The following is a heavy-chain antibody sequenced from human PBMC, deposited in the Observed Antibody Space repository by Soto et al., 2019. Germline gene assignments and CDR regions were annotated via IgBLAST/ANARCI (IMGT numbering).Heavy chain of an antibody. J-gene: IGHJ6*02. CDR3: ADLYGVDV. CDR1: GFTVSSHY. Sequence: EVQLVESGGGLVQPGGSLRLSCAASGFTVSSHYVNWVRQAPGKGLEWVSVIYSGGSTYYADSVKGRFTISRDNSKNTLYLQMNSLRAEDTAVYYCADLYGVDVWGQGTTVTVSS. CDR2: IYSGGST. V-gene: IGHV3-66*01.